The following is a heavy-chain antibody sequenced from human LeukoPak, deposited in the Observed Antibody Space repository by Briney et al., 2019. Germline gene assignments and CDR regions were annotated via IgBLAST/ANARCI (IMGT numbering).Heavy chain of an antibody. CDR2: IGSSGDTI. Sequence: GGSLRLSCTASGFSFSSYAMNWVRQAPGQGLEWVSYIGSSGDTIYYADSVKGRFTISRDNAKNSLFLQMNSLRDEDTAVYFCARKLALWGQGTLVTVSS. CDR1: GFSFSSYA. J-gene: IGHJ4*02. CDR3: ARKLAL. V-gene: IGHV3-48*02.